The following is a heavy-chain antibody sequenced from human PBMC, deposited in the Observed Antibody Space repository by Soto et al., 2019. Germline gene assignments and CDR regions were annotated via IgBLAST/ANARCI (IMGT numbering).Heavy chain of an antibody. D-gene: IGHD3-3*01. CDR3: ARRARYEFWSGYSYDY. V-gene: IGHV4-39*01. Sequence: PSETLSLTCTVSGGSISSSSYYWGWIRQPPGKGLEWIGSIYYSGSTYYNPSLKSRVTISVDTSKNQFSLKLSSVTAADTAVYYCARRARYEFWSGYSYDYWGQGTRVTVS. J-gene: IGHJ4*02. CDR2: IYYSGST. CDR1: GGSISSSSYY.